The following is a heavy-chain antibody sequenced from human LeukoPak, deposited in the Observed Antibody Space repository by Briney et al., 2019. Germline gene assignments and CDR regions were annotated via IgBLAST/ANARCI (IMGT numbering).Heavy chain of an antibody. V-gene: IGHV1-46*01. CDR1: GYTFTIYY. J-gene: IGHJ4*02. D-gene: IGHD1-1*01. Sequence: ASVTVSFTASGYTFTIYYMHWVRHAPGQGLEWMGIIDPSGGSTSYAQKFQGRVTMTRDTSTSTVYMELSSLRSEDTAVYCCARDNTSTGPFDYWGQGTLVTVSS. CDR2: IDPSGGST. CDR3: ARDNTSTGPFDY.